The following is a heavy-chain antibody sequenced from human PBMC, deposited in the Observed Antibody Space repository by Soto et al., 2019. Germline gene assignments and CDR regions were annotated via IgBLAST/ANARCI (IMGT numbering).Heavy chain of an antibody. V-gene: IGHV5-51*01. CDR3: ARTGTTLSGFDI. CDR2: IYPDDSDT. J-gene: IGHJ3*02. Sequence: PGESLKISCKGSGYSFASYWIGWVRQMPGKGLEWMGIIYPDDSDTRYRPSFQGQVTISADKSISTAYLQWSTLKASDTDTYYCARTGTTLSGFDIWGQGTMVTVSS. D-gene: IGHD1-1*01. CDR1: GYSFASYW.